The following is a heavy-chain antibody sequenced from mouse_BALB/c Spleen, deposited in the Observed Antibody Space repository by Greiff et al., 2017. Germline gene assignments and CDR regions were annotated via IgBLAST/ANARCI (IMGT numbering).Heavy chain of an antibody. CDR2: ISSGGSYT. CDR3: ARDVITTVYAMDY. CDR1: GFTFSSYA. V-gene: IGHV5-9-4*01. J-gene: IGHJ4*01. Sequence: EVQGVESGGGLVKPGGSRKLSCAASGFTFSSYAMPWVRQSPEKRLEWVAEISSGGSYTYYPDTVTGRFTISRDNAKNTLYLEMSSLRSEDTAMYYCARDVITTVYAMDYWGQGTSVTVSS. D-gene: IGHD1-2*01.